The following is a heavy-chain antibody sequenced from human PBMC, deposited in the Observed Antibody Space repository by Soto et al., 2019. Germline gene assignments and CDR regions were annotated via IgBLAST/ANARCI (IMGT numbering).Heavy chain of an antibody. Sequence: SVKVSFKASGGTFGSDAITWVRQAPGQGLEWVGRIIPIFGTTNYAQNLQGRVTISADKSTLTSYMELHSLTSDDTALYYCARDRTDSGYYTNWLDPWGQGTQVTVSS. D-gene: IGHD3-22*01. CDR2: IIPIFGTT. J-gene: IGHJ5*02. CDR1: GGTFGSDA. CDR3: ARDRTDSGYYTNWLDP. V-gene: IGHV1-69*06.